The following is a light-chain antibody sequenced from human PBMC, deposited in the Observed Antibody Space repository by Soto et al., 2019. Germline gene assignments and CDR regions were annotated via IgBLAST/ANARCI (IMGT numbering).Light chain of an antibody. CDR3: QQNT. J-gene: IGKJ4*01. CDR2: DAS. Sequence: EIVLTQSPATLSLSPGERATLSCRASQSVSSYLAWYQQKPGQAPRLLIYDASNRATGIPARFSGSGSGTDFTLTISSREPEDFAVYYCQQNTFGGGTKVEIK. CDR1: QSVSSY. V-gene: IGKV3-11*01.